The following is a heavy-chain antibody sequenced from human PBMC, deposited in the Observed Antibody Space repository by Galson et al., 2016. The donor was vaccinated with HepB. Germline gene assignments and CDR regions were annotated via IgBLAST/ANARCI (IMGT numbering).Heavy chain of an antibody. Sequence: PALVKPTQTLTLTCTFSGFSFSTSLEGVGWIRQPPGKALEWLAVIYWNDDNRCSPSLKSRLTITKDTSKNQVVLTMTNMDPVDTATYYCAHRPWGAAALDYWGHGTLVTASS. D-gene: IGHD6-13*01. CDR2: IYWNDDN. CDR1: GFSFSTSLEG. CDR3: AHRPWGAAALDY. V-gene: IGHV2-5*01. J-gene: IGHJ4*01.